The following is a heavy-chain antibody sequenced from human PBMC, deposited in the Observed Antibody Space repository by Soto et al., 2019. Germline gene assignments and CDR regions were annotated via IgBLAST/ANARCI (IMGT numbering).Heavy chain of an antibody. D-gene: IGHD2-2*01. CDR1: GYTLTELS. CDR2: FDPEDGET. Sequence: ASVKVSCKVSGYTLTELSMHWVRQAPGKGLEWMGGFDPEDGETIYAQKFQGRVTMTEDTSTDTAYMELSSLRSEDTAVYYCAIPKITRAVPAAYAFDIWGQGTMVTVSS. V-gene: IGHV1-24*01. CDR3: AIPKITRAVPAAYAFDI. J-gene: IGHJ3*02.